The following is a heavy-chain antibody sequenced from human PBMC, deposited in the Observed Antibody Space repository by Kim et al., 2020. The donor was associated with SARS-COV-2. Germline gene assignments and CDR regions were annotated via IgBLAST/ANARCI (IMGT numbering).Heavy chain of an antibody. CDR3: AKGGCSSTSCYIGWYFDL. J-gene: IGHJ2*01. V-gene: IGHV3-30*02. D-gene: IGHD2-2*02. Sequence: KGRFTISRDNSKNTLYLQMNSLRAEDTAVHYCAKGGCSSTSCYIGWYFDLWGRGTLVTVSS.